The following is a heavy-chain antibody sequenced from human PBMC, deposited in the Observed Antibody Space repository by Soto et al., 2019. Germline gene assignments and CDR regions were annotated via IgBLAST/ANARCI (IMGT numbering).Heavy chain of an antibody. J-gene: IGHJ4*02. D-gene: IGHD6-13*01. CDR1: GFIFTNYA. CDR3: AKDPVVSSTSSWFYFDY. Sequence: EVQLLESGGGLVQPGGSLRLSCAASGFIFTNYAMNWVRQAPGKGLEWVSSISGSGGSVYYADSVKGRFTISRDNSENTLYLQMSSLRADDAAVYYCAKDPVVSSTSSWFYFDYWGRGTLVTVSS. V-gene: IGHV3-23*01. CDR2: ISGSGGSV.